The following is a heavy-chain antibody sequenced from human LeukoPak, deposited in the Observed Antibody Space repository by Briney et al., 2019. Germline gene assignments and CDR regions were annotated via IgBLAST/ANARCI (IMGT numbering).Heavy chain of an antibody. CDR3: ARVGGGSSGAYL. D-gene: IGHD6-19*01. CDR1: SGSFSRYY. J-gene: IGHJ4*02. Sequence: SETLSLTCSVSSGSFSRYYWRWIRQPPGKGLEWIGYNYYGGSTNYNPSLKSRVTISVDTSKNQFSLKLRSVTAADTAVYYCARVGGGSSGAYLWGQGTLVTVSS. V-gene: IGHV4-59*01. CDR2: NYYGGST.